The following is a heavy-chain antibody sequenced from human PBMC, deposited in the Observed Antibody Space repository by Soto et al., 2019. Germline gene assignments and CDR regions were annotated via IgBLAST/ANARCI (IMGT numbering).Heavy chain of an antibody. Sequence: SETLSLTCTVSGGSISSSSYYWGWIRQPPGKGLEWIGSIYYSGSTYYNPSLKSRVTISVDTSKNQFSLKLSSVTAADTAVYYCARVEHNQEKDIVVVPANGASGNWFDPWGQGTLVTVSS. CDR1: GGSISSSSYY. J-gene: IGHJ5*02. V-gene: IGHV4-39*01. CDR2: IYYSGST. D-gene: IGHD2-2*01. CDR3: ARVEHNQEKDIVVVPANGASGNWFDP.